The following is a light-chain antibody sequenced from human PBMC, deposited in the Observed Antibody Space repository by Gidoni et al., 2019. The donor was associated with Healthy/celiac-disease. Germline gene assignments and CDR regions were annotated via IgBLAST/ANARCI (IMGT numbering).Light chain of an antibody. J-gene: IGKJ4*01. Sequence: DIVMTQSPTTLSVSPGARANLPCRASQSVSSNLGWYQQKPGQAPRLLIYGASTRATGIPARFSGSGSGTEFTLTISSLQSEDFAVYYCQQYNNWPPLTFXGXTKVEIK. CDR3: QQYNNWPPLT. CDR1: QSVSSN. CDR2: GAS. V-gene: IGKV3-15*01.